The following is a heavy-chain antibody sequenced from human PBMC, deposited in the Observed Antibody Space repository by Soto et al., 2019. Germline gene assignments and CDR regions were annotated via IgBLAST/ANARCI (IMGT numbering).Heavy chain of an antibody. CDR1: GGSFSGYY. V-gene: IGHV4-34*01. CDR3: ARTYSSSWYDWYYYYGMDV. J-gene: IGHJ6*02. Sequence: PSETLSLTCAAYGGSFSGYYWSWIRQPPRKGLEWIGEINHSGSTNYNPSLKSRVTISVDTSKNQFSLKLSSVTAADTAVYYCARTYSSSWYDWYYYYGMDVWGQGTTVTVSS. CDR2: INHSGST. D-gene: IGHD6-13*01.